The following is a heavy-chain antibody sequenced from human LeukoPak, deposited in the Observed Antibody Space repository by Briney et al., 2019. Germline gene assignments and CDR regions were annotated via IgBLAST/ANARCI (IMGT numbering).Heavy chain of an antibody. V-gene: IGHV3-30*02. CDR2: IRYDGSNK. CDR3: ATPVMTYYYDSSG. D-gene: IGHD3-22*01. CDR1: GFTFSSYG. J-gene: IGHJ4*02. Sequence: GGSLRLSCAASGFTFSSYGMHWVRHAPGKRLEWVAFIRYDGSNKYYADSVKGRFTISRDNSKNTLYLQMNSLRAEDTAVYYCATPVMTYYYDSSGWGQGTLVTVSS.